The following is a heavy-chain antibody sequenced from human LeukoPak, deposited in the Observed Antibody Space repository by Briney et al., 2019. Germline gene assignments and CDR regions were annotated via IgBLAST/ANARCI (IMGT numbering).Heavy chain of an antibody. D-gene: IGHD6-13*01. CDR3: ARTYSSSWYYQNWFDP. V-gene: IGHV4-34*01. CDR2: INHSGST. CDR1: GGSFSGYY. J-gene: IGHJ5*02. Sequence: SETLSLTCAVYGGSFSGYYWSWIRQPPGKGLEWIGEINHSGSTNYNPSLKSRVTISVDTSKNQFSLKLSSVTAADTAVYYCARTYSSSWYYQNWFDPWGQGTLVTVSS.